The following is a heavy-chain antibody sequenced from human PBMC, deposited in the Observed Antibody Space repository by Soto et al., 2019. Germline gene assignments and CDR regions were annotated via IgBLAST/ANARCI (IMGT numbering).Heavy chain of an antibody. V-gene: IGHV5-51*01. CDR3: VRHGVEYSSPTD. D-gene: IGHD6-6*01. CDR2: IYPGDSDT. Sequence: PGESLQISCKGTGYSFTTYWIGCVRQMPGKGLEWIGIIYPGDSDTRYTPYFRGQVTISADKSISTAYLQWSSLKASDSAMYYCVRHGVEYSSPTDWGQGTLVTVSS. J-gene: IGHJ4*02. CDR1: GYSFTTYW.